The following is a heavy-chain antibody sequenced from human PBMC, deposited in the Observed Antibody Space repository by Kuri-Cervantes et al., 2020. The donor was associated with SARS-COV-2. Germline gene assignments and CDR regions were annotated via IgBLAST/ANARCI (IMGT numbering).Heavy chain of an antibody. CDR1: GYTFTGYY. Sequence: ASVKVSCKASGYTFTGYYMHWVRQAPGQGLEWMGWINPNSGGTNYAQKFQGRVTMTTDTSTSTAYMELSSLRSEDTAVYCCASLREDYYDSSGPLWGQGTLVTVSS. J-gene: IGHJ4*02. D-gene: IGHD3-22*01. CDR2: INPNSGGT. CDR3: ASLREDYYDSSGPL. V-gene: IGHV1-2*02.